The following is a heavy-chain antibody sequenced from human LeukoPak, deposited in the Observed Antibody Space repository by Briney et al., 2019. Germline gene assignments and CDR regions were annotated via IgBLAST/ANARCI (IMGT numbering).Heavy chain of an antibody. J-gene: IGHJ4*02. CDR2: ISAYNGNT. D-gene: IGHD5-18*01. CDR3: ARVVDTAMEVYFDY. V-gene: IGHV1-18*01. CDR1: GYTFTSYG. Sequence: GASVKVSCKASGYTFTSYGISWVRQAPGQGLEWMGWISAYNGNTNYAQKLLGRVTMTTDTSTSTAYMELRSLRSDDTAVYYCARVVDTAMEVYFDYWGQGTLVTVSS.